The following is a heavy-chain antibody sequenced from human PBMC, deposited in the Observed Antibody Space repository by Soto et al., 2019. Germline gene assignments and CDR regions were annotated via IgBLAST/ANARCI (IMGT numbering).Heavy chain of an antibody. D-gene: IGHD6-13*01. CDR2: VYNSGST. CDR3: ARYRREAVAGYTLDN. V-gene: IGHV4-59*01. J-gene: IGHJ4*02. CDR1: GGSISSNY. Sequence: ASETLSLTCTVSGGSISSNYWTWIRQPPGKGLEWIGYVYNSGSTNYNPSLKSRVTISEDTSKSQFSLKVNSMTAADTAVYYCARYRREAVAGYTLDNWGQGILVTVSS.